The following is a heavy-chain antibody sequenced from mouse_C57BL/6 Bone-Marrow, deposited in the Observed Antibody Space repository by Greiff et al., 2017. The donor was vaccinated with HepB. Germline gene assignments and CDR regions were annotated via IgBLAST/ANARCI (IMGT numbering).Heavy chain of an antibody. J-gene: IGHJ1*03. Sequence: EVQLQQSGPELVKPGDSVKISCKASGYSFTGYFMNWVMQSHGKSLEWIGRINPYNGDTFYNQKFKGKATLTVDKSSSTAHMELRSLPSEDSAVYYCAREGGKEYFDVWGTGTTVTVSS. V-gene: IGHV1-20*01. CDR1: GYSFTGYF. CDR3: AREGGKEYFDV. CDR2: INPYNGDT.